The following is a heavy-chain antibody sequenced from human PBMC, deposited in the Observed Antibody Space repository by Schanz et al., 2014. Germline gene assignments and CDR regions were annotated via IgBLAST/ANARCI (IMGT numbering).Heavy chain of an antibody. CDR2: IISILGIP. D-gene: IGHD2-21*01. CDR3: ARDRLECGAECYSVEVFEI. J-gene: IGHJ4*02. Sequence: QVQLVQSGAEVKKPGASVKVSCKASGYTFTGYYMHWVRQAPGQGLEWMGRIISILGIPNYAQKFQGRVTFTADKSTSTAYMELSSLRSEDTAVYYCARDRLECGAECYSVEVFEIWGQGTLVIVSS. CDR1: GYTFTGYY. V-gene: IGHV1-69*09.